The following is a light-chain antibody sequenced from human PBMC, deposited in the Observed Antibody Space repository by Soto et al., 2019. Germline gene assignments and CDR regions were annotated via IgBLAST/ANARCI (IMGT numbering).Light chain of an antibody. CDR1: QGISSY. CDR2: AAS. J-gene: IGKJ2*01. V-gene: IGKV1-9*01. Sequence: DIQLTQSPSFLSASVGDRVTITCRASQGISSYLAWYQQKPEKAPKLLIYAASTLQSGVPSRFSGSGSGTEFTLTISSLQPEDFATYYCQQLNTYPRSLGQGTKLEIK. CDR3: QQLNTYPRS.